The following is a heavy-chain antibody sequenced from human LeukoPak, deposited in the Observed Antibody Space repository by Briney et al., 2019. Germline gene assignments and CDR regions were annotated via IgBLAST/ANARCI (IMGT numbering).Heavy chain of an antibody. V-gene: IGHV1-46*01. J-gene: IGHJ4*02. CDR3: ARWVAATGFDY. CDR1: GYTFTSYY. D-gene: IGHD2-15*01. CDR2: INPSGSST. Sequence: ASVKVSCKASGYTFTSYYMHWVRQAPGQGLEWMGIINPSGSSTSYAQKFQGRVTMTRDMSTSTVYMELSSLRSEDTAVYYCARWVAATGFDYWGQGTLVTVSS.